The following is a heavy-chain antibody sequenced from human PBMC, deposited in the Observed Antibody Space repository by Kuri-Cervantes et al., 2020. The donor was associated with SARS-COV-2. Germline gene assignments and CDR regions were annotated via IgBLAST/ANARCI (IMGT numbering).Heavy chain of an antibody. V-gene: IGHV3-30-3*01. J-gene: IGHJ4*02. CDR1: GFTFSSYA. Sequence: LSLTCAASGFTFSSYAMHWVRQAPGKGLEWVAFISYDGGNKYYADSVKGRFTISRDNSKNTLYLQMNSLRAEDTAVYFCARGEVGEAYYDFWSGYYSGCVDYWGQGTLVTVSS. CDR2: ISYDGGNK. D-gene: IGHD3-3*01. CDR3: ARGEVGEAYYDFWSGYYSGCVDY.